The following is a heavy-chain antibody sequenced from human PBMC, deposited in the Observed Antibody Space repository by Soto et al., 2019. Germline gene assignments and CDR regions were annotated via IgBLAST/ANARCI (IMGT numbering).Heavy chain of an antibody. CDR3: AHTPREYSGYS. CDR2: IYWDDDK. CDR1: GFSLSTSGVG. V-gene: IGHV2-5*02. Sequence: QITLKESGPTLVKPTQTLTLTCTFSGFSLSTSGVGVGWIRQPPGKALEWLALIYWDDDKRYSPSLKSRLTXTXXTSKNQVVLTMTNMDPVDTATYSCAHTPREYSGYSWGQGTLVTVSS. J-gene: IGHJ4*02. D-gene: IGHD5-12*01.